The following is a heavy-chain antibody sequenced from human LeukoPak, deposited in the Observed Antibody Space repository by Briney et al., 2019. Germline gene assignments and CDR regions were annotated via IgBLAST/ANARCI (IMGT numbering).Heavy chain of an antibody. V-gene: IGHV3-53*05. D-gene: IGHD2-15*01. Sequence: GGSLRLSCAASGFTVSSNYMSWVRQAPGKGLEWVSVIYSVGSTYYADSVKGRFTISRDNSKNTLYLQMNSLRAEDTAVYYCAKGKEKLGYCSGGSCHLYNWFDPWGQGTLVTVSS. CDR3: AKGKEKLGYCSGGSCHLYNWFDP. J-gene: IGHJ5*02. CDR1: GFTVSSNY. CDR2: IYSVGST.